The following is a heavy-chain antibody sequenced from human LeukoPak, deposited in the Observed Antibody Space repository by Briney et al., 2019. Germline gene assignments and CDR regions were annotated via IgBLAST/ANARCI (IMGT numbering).Heavy chain of an antibody. J-gene: IGHJ5*02. V-gene: IGHV4-39*07. CDR1: GVSISSSNSY. D-gene: IGHD6-19*01. CDR3: ARRNGGIAVALRWFDP. Sequence: PSETLSLTCTVSGVSISSSNSYWGWIRQPPGKGLEWIGSIYYSGNTYYNASLKSRVTISVDTSKNQFSLKLSSVTAADTAVYYCARRNGGIAVALRWFDPWGQGTLVTVSS. CDR2: IYYSGNT.